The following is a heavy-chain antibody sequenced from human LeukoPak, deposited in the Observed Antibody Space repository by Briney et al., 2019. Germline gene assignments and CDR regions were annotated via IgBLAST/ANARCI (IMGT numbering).Heavy chain of an antibody. D-gene: IGHD6-19*01. CDR1: GFTVSSNY. J-gene: IGHJ6*02. Sequence: GGSLRLSCAASGFTVSSNYMRWVRQAPGKGLEWVSSISGSGGTTFYADSVKGRFTISRDNSKNTLYLQMNSLRAEDTAAYYCANAGPGYNSGSNYYYGMDVWGQGTTVTVSS. CDR2: ISGSGGTT. CDR3: ANAGPGYNSGSNYYYGMDV. V-gene: IGHV3-23*01.